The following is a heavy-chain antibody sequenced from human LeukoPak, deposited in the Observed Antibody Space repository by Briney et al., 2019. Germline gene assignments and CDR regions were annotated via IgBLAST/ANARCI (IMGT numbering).Heavy chain of an antibody. CDR1: GYTFTGYY. V-gene: IGHV1-2*02. J-gene: IGHJ4*02. CDR2: ISPNSGVT. CDR3: ARGMTTVTTCDF. Sequence: ASVKVSCKASGYTFTGYYIHWVRQAPGQGLEWMGWISPNSGVTNYAQNFQGRVTMTRDTSISTAYMELSRLSPDDTAVYYCARGMTTVTTCDFWGQGTLVTVSS. D-gene: IGHD4-17*01.